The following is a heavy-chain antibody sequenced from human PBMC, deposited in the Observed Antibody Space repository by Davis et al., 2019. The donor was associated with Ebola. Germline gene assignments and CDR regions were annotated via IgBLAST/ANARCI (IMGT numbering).Heavy chain of an antibody. D-gene: IGHD6-19*01. CDR2: IYSGGST. J-gene: IGHJ6*02. V-gene: IGHV3-53*04. Sequence: GESLKISCAASGFTVSSNYMSWVRQAPGKGLEWVSVIYSGGSTYYADSVKGRFTISRHNSKNTRYLQMNSLRAEDTAVYYCARIWLYGMDVWGQGTTVTVSS. CDR3: ARIWLYGMDV. CDR1: GFTVSSNY.